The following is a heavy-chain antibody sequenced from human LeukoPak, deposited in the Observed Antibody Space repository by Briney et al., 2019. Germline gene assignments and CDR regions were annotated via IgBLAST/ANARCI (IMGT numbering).Heavy chain of an antibody. D-gene: IGHD2-2*01. CDR1: GYTFTSYG. Sequence: ASVKVSCKASGYTFTSYGISWVRQAPGQGLEWMGWISAYNGNTNYAQKLQGRVTMTTDTSTSTAYMELRSLRSDDTAVYYCARDAFYCSSTSCYAPPEESSPDFDYWGQGTLVTVSS. CDR2: ISAYNGNT. J-gene: IGHJ4*02. CDR3: ARDAFYCSSTSCYAPPEESSPDFDY. V-gene: IGHV1-18*01.